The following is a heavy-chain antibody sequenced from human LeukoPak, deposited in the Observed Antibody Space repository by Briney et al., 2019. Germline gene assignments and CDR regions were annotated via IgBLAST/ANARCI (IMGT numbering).Heavy chain of an antibody. CDR1: GYTFTGYY. Sequence: ASVKVSCKASGYTFTGYYMHWVRQAPGQGLEWMGWINPNSGGTNYAQKFQGRVTMTRDTSISTAYMELSRLRSDDTAVYYCARVGDYYDSSGGTPRVVGGEYFQHWGQGTLVTVSS. CDR3: ARVGDYYDSSGGTPRVVGGEYFQH. CDR2: INPNSGGT. D-gene: IGHD3-22*01. V-gene: IGHV1-2*02. J-gene: IGHJ1*01.